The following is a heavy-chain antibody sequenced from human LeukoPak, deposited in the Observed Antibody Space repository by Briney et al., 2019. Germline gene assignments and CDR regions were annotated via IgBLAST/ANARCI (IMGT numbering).Heavy chain of an antibody. Sequence: GGTLRLSCAASGFTFSTYGMSWVRQAPGKGLEWVAAISSSSRDIFYADSVKGRFSISRDNTQNSLYLQMNSLRPEDTAVYYCARANLLGFDYWGQGTLLTVSS. CDR1: GFTFSTYG. CDR2: ISSSSRDI. V-gene: IGHV3-21*01. J-gene: IGHJ4*02. D-gene: IGHD2-15*01. CDR3: ARANLLGFDY.